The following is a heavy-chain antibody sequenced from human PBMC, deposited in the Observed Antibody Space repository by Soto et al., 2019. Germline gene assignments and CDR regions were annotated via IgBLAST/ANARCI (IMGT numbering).Heavy chain of an antibody. CDR3: AHRHRASGGLFDY. J-gene: IGHJ4*02. V-gene: IGHV2-5*02. D-gene: IGHD3-10*01. CDR2: IYWDDDK. Sequence: QITLKESGPTLVKPTQTLTLTCTFSGFSLDTSGVAVGWIRQPPGKGLEWLSVIYWDDDKRSSPSLRSRLTLTKDTSKNQVVLKMTNMDPADTATYYCAHRHRASGGLFDYWGQGTLVTVSS. CDR1: GFSLDTSGVA.